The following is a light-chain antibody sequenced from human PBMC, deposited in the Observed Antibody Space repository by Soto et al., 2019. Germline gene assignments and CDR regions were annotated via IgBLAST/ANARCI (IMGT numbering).Light chain of an antibody. CDR2: DAS. Sequence: EIVLTQSPGTLSLSPGERATLSCRASQSVPTNYLAWYQQKPGQSPRLLIFDASSRATGIPYRFSGSGSGTDFSLTISSPEPEDSAVYYCHQYGSSPETFGQGTKVEI. CDR1: QSVPTNY. CDR3: HQYGSSPET. V-gene: IGKV3-20*01. J-gene: IGKJ1*01.